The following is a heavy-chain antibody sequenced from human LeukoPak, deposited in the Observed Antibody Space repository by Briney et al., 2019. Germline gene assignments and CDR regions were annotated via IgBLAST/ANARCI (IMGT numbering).Heavy chain of an antibody. Sequence: SETLSLTCAVYGGSFSGYYWSWIRQPPGKGLEWIGYIYHSGSTYYNPSLKSRVTISVDRSKNQFSLKLSSVTAADTAVYYCARGSRVRGVGFDYWGQGTLVTVSS. CDR3: ARGSRVRGVGFDY. D-gene: IGHD3-10*01. CDR2: IYHSGST. V-gene: IGHV4-34*01. CDR1: GGSFSGYY. J-gene: IGHJ4*02.